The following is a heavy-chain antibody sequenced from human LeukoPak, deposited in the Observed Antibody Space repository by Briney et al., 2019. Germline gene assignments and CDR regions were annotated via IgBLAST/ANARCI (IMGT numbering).Heavy chain of an antibody. Sequence: GGSLRLSCASSGFSFSSHSMNWFRQAPGKGREWVSAISRSSTSIKYADSVKGRFTISIDDAKSSVYLEMNTLRADDTAVYYCAKVGTGNQYGSGDFDLWGQGSLVTVSS. CDR2: ISRSSTSI. CDR3: AKVGTGNQYGSGDFDL. D-gene: IGHD3-10*01. V-gene: IGHV3-21*06. CDR1: GFSFSSHS. J-gene: IGHJ4*02.